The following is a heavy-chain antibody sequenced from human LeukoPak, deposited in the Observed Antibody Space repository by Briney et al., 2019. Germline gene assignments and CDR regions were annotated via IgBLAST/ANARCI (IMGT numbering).Heavy chain of an antibody. J-gene: IGHJ4*02. V-gene: IGHV4-34*01. CDR2: INHSGST. Sequence: SETLSLTCAVYGGSFSGYYWSWIRQPPGKGLEWIGEINHSGSTNYNPSLKSRVTISVDTSKNQLSLKLSSVTAADTAVYYCAYDILTGYYDYWGQGTLVTVSS. CDR1: GGSFSGYY. CDR3: AYDILTGYYDY. D-gene: IGHD3-9*01.